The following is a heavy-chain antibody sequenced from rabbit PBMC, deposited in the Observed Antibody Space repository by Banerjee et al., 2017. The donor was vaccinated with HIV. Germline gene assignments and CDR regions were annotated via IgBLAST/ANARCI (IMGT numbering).Heavy chain of an antibody. CDR3: ARATSGYYGALGL. V-gene: IGHV1S45*01. J-gene: IGHJ6*01. Sequence: QEQLEESGGDLVKPEGSLTLTCKASGFDLSSYYYMCWVRQAPGKGLEWIGCIDAGSSGSTYYASWAKGRFTVSITSSTTVTLQMTSLTAADTATYFCARATSGYYGALGLWGPGTLVTVS. CDR2: IDAGSSGST. CDR1: GFDLSSYYY. D-gene: IGHD1-1*01.